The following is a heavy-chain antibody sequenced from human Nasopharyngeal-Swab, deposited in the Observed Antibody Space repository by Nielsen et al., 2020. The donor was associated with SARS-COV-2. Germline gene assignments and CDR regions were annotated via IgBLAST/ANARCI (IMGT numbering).Heavy chain of an antibody. CDR2: INSDGSST. CDR1: GFTFSSYW. V-gene: IGHV3-74*01. J-gene: IGHJ5*02. Sequence: GESLKISCAASGFTFSSYWMHWVRQAPGKGLVWVSRINSDGSSTSYADSVKGRFTISRDNAKNTLYLQMNSLRAEDTAVHYCARVGYSSSPGGWFDPWGQGTLVTVSS. D-gene: IGHD6-6*01. CDR3: ARVGYSSSPGGWFDP.